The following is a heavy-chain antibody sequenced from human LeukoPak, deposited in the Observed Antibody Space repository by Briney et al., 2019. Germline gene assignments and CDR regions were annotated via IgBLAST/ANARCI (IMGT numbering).Heavy chain of an antibody. J-gene: IGHJ2*01. D-gene: IGHD3-10*01. Sequence: SVKVSCKASGGTFSSYTISWVRQAPGQGLGWMGRIIPILGIANYAQKFQGRVTITADKSTSTAYMELSSLRSEDTAVYYCARGDKYWYFDLWGRGTLVTVSS. V-gene: IGHV1-69*02. CDR2: IIPILGIA. CDR1: GGTFSSYT. CDR3: ARGDKYWYFDL.